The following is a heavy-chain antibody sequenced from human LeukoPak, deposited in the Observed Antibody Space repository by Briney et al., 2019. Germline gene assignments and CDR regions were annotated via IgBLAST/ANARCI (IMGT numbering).Heavy chain of an antibody. V-gene: IGHV1-18*01. CDR2: ISASNGNT. D-gene: IGHD3-10*01. CDR1: GYTFTNYG. J-gene: IGHJ6*04. Sequence: GASVKVSCKASGYTFTNYGISWVRQAPGQGLEWMGWISASNGNTNYAQKLQGRVTMTTDTSTSTAYMELSRLRSEDTAVYYCATGLWFGKYLDVWGKGTTVTISS. CDR3: ATGLWFGKYLDV.